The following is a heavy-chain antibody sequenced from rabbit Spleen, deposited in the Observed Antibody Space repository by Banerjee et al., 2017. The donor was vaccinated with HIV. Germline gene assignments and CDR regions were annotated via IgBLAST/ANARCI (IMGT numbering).Heavy chain of an antibody. D-gene: IGHD2-1*01. CDR3: ARGSAAMTMVITGYYLSL. J-gene: IGHJ4*01. CDR1: GFSFSSSYY. Sequence: QSLEESGGDLVKPGASLTLTCTASGFSFSSSYYMNWVRQAPGKGLEWIGYIDPVFGITYYANWVNGRFSISRKNAQNTVLLQMTSLTAADTATYFCARGSAAMTMVITGYYLSLWGPGTLVTVS. CDR2: IDPVFGIT. V-gene: IGHV1S40*01.